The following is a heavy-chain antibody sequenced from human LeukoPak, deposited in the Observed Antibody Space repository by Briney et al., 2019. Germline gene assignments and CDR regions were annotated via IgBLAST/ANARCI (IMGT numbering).Heavy chain of an antibody. CDR2: IRYDGGIK. D-gene: IGHD6-13*01. J-gene: IGHJ4*02. CDR3: TKLAAASPDY. Sequence: GGSLRLSCAVSGFTFSIYDMHWVRQAPGKGLEWVAFIRYDGGIKYYADSVKGRFTISKDNSESTVSLQMNSLRPEDTAVYYCTKLAAASPDYWGQGTLVTVSS. CDR1: GFTFSIYD. V-gene: IGHV3-30*02.